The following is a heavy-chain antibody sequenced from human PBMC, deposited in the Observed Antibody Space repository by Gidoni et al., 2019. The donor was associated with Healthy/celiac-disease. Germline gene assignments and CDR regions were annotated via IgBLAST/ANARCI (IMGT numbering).Heavy chain of an antibody. CDR1: GGSLSSYY. CDR3: AREPGYDTTGVDAFDI. D-gene: IGHD3-22*01. CDR2: IYYSGST. V-gene: IGHV4-59*01. J-gene: IGHJ3*02. Sequence: QVQLQESGPGLVKPSATLSLTCTVPGGSLSSYYWSWIRKTPGKGLEWIGYIYYSGSTNYNPSLKSRVTISVDTSKNQFSLKLSSVTAAYTAVYYCAREPGYDTTGVDAFDIWGQGTMVTVSS.